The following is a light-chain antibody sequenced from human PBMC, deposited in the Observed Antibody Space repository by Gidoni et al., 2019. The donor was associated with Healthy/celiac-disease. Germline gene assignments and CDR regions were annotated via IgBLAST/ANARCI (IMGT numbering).Light chain of an antibody. J-gene: IGKJ1*01. CDR3: QQYNSYSGT. Sequence: DIQMTQSPSTLSASVGDRVTIPCRASQSISSWLDWYQQKPGKAPKLLIYKASSLESGVPSRFRGSGSGTEFTLNISSLQPDDFATYYCQQYNSYSGTFGQGTKVEIK. V-gene: IGKV1-5*03. CDR2: KAS. CDR1: QSISSW.